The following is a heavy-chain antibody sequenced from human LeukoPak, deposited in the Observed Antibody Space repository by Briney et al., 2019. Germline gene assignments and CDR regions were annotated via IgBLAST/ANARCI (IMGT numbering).Heavy chain of an antibody. CDR3: ARVLRYCSGGNCYSGGLGYMDV. CDR2: ISSSSSYI. Sequence: GVSLRLSCAASGFTFSSYSMNWVRQAPGKGLEWVSSISSSSSYIYYADSVKGRFTISRDNAKNSLYLQMNSLRAEDMAVYYCARVLRYCSGGNCYSGGLGYMDVWGKGTTVTISS. CDR1: GFTFSSYS. D-gene: IGHD2-15*01. V-gene: IGHV3-21*04. J-gene: IGHJ6*03.